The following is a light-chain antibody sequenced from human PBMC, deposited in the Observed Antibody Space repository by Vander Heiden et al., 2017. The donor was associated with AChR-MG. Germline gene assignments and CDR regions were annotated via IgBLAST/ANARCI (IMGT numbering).Light chain of an antibody. CDR3: SSYTSSNTLV. V-gene: IGLV2-14*01. CDR2: DVS. Sequence: QSALTQPASVSGSPGQSITIPCTGTFSDVGGYNYVSWYQQHPGKAPKLMSYDVSKRPSGISIRFSGSKSGNTASLTISGLQADDEADYYCSSYTSSNTLVFGGGTKLTVL. J-gene: IGLJ2*01. CDR1: FSDVGGYNY.